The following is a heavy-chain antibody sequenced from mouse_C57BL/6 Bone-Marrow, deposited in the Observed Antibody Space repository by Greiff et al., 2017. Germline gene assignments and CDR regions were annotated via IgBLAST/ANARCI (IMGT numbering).Heavy chain of an antibody. D-gene: IGHD2-4*01. V-gene: IGHV1-62-2*01. Sequence: QVQLQQSGAELVKPGASVKLSCKASGYTFTEYTIHWFKQRSGQGLAWIGWFYPGSGSIKYNEKFKDKATLTADKSSSTVYMEVSRLTSYDSAVYFWARHEGGIYYEYDLAGFAYWGQGTLVTVSA. CDR3: ARHEGGIYYEYDLAGFAY. J-gene: IGHJ3*01. CDR2: FYPGSGSI. CDR1: GYTFTEYT.